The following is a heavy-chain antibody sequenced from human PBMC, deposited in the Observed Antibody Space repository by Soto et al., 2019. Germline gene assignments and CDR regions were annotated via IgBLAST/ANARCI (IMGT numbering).Heavy chain of an antibody. J-gene: IGHJ6*02. CDR1: GGAFSSYA. V-gene: IGHV1-69*13. CDR3: GSGGYPTYWYYYYGMDV. D-gene: IGHD3-10*01. Sequence: SVKVSCKASGGAFSSYAISWVRQAPGQGLEWMRGIIPIFDTADYAPKFQGRVTITADESTNTAYMELSSLRSEDTAVYYYGSGGYPTYWYYYYGMDVWGQGTTVTVSS. CDR2: IIPIFDTA.